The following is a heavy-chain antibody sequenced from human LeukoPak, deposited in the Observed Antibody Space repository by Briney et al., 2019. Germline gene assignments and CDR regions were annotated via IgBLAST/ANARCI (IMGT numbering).Heavy chain of an antibody. D-gene: IGHD6-25*01. CDR2: INPNSGDR. J-gene: IGHJ4*02. Sequence: ASVKVSCKASGYTFTGYYMHWVRRAPGQGLEWMGWINPNSGDRNYRQKFQGRVTMTRDTSISTAHMELSGLTSDDTAVYYCARDLTVQATAAIVYYFDYWGQGTLVTVSS. V-gene: IGHV1-2*02. CDR3: ARDLTVQATAAIVYYFDY. CDR1: GYTFTGYY.